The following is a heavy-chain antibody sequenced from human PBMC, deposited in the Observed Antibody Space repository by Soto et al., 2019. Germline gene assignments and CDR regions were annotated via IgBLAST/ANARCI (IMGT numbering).Heavy chain of an antibody. Sequence: QVQLVESGGGVVQPGRSLRLSCAASGFPFSNYGMHWVRQVPGKGLEWAAVITDDGRSENYADSVRGRFTISRDNSNNMLYLQMNSLRPEDTAVYYCAKDLYSGSHHEGADSWGQGTLVTVSS. J-gene: IGHJ4*02. CDR2: ITDDGRSE. V-gene: IGHV3-30*18. CDR1: GFPFSNYG. D-gene: IGHD1-26*01. CDR3: AKDLYSGSHHEGADS.